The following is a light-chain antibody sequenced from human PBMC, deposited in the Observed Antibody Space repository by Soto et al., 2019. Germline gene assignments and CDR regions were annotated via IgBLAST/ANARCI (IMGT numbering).Light chain of an antibody. Sequence: DLVLTQTPLSSTVTLGQPASISCRSSQRLVHTDGNTYFNWLQQRPGQPPRLLLYKVSTRFSGVPDKFSGSWAGTDFTLTISRVEAEDVGVYYCMQTTQFPWTFGQGTKLEIK. J-gene: IGKJ1*01. CDR1: QRLVHTDGNTY. CDR3: MQTTQFPWT. CDR2: KVS. V-gene: IGKV2-24*01.